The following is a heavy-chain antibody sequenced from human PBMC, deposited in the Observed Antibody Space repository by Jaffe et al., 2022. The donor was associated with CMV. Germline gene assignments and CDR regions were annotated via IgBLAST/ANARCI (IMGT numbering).Heavy chain of an antibody. Sequence: QVQLQESGPGLVKPSETLSLTCTVSGGSISSYYWSWIRQPPGKGLEWIGYIYYSGSTNYNPSLKSRVTISVDTSKNQFSLKLSSVTAADTAVYYCAGGTFDSSGWYYYFDYWGQGTLVTVSS. CDR2: IYYSGST. V-gene: IGHV4-59*01. J-gene: IGHJ4*02. CDR1: GGSISSYY. D-gene: IGHD6-19*01. CDR3: AGGTFDSSGWYYYFDY.